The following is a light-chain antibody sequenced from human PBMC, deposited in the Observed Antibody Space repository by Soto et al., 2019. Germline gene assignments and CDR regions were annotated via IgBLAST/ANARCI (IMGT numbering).Light chain of an antibody. CDR1: QSISSY. CDR3: QQANSFPIT. Sequence: DIQMTQSPSSLSASVGARVPITCRASQSISSYLNWYPQKPGKAPKLLIYAASSLQSGVPSRFSGSGSGTDFTLTISSLQPEDFATYYCQQANSFPITFGQGTRLEI. CDR2: AAS. V-gene: IGKV1-39*01. J-gene: IGKJ5*01.